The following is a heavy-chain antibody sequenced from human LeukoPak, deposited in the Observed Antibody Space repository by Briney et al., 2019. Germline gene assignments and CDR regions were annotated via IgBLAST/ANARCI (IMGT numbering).Heavy chain of an antibody. Sequence: SETLSLTCTVSGGSISSYYWSWIRQPPGKGLEWIGEINHSGSTNYNPSLKSRVTISVERSKNHFSLNLSSLTAADTAVYYCARVYSSSHNWFDTWGQGTQVTVSS. V-gene: IGHV4-34*01. D-gene: IGHD6-13*01. CDR1: GGSISSYY. CDR3: ARVYSSSHNWFDT. J-gene: IGHJ5*02. CDR2: INHSGST.